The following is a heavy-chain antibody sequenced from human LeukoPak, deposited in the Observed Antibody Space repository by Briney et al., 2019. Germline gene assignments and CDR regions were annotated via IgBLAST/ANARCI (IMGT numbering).Heavy chain of an antibody. CDR2: ISDSGGST. D-gene: IGHD3-10*01. CDR1: GFTFSSYA. CDR3: AKDRHYYDSGKCLDY. V-gene: IGHV3-23*01. J-gene: IGHJ4*02. Sequence: GGSLRLSCAASGFTFSSYAMSWVRQAPGKGLEWVSGISDSGGSTHYADSVKGRFTISGDNSKNTLYLQMNSLRAEDTAVYYCAKDRHYYDSGKCLDYWGQGTLVTVSS.